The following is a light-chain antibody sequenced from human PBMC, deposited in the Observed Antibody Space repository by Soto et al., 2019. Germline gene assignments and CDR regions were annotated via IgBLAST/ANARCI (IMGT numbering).Light chain of an antibody. CDR2: AAS. V-gene: IGKV1-39*01. J-gene: IGKJ4*01. CDR3: QQTYTTPLT. Sequence: DIQMTQSPSSLSASVGDRVTITCRASQTISNYVNWYLQKPGKAPKLLIYAASSLQSGVPSRFSGSGSGPDFTLTISSLQPEDFATYYCQQTYTTPLTFGGGTKVEIK. CDR1: QTISNY.